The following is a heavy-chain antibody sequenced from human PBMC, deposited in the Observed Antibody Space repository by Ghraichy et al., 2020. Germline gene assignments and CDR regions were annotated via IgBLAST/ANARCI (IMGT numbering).Heavy chain of an antibody. CDR1: GFTFSTYA. CDR2: ISGSGGDT. Sequence: GGSLRLSCAASGFTFSTYAMSWVRQAPGEGLECVSGISGSGGDTYYADSVKGRFTISRDNSKNTLYLEMNSLRADDTAMYYCAKDFWGSIPDFFDYWGQGTLVTVSS. V-gene: IGHV3-23*01. D-gene: IGHD3-16*01. J-gene: IGHJ4*02. CDR3: AKDFWGSIPDFFDY.